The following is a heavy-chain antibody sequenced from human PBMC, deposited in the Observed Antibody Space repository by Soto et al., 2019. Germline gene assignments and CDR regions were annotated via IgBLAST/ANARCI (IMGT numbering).Heavy chain of an antibody. J-gene: IGHJ5*02. CDR3: ARDQIVVVPAELSLSFWFDP. CDR1: GFTFSSYW. D-gene: IGHD2-2*01. CDR2: IKQDGSEK. Sequence: GGSLRLSCAASGFTFSSYWMSWVRQAPGKGLEWVANIKQDGSEKYYVDSVKGRFTISRDNAKNSLYLQMNSLRAEDTAVYYCARDQIVVVPAELSLSFWFDPWGQGTLVTVSS. V-gene: IGHV3-7*01.